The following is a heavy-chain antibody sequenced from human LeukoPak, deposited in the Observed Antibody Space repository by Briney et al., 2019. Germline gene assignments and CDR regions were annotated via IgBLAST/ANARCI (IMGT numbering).Heavy chain of an antibody. Sequence: GASVKVSCKASGYTFTSYYMHWVRQAPGHGLEWMGIINPSGGSTSYAQKFQGRVTISVDTSKNQFSLKLSSVTAADTAVYYCARLGADYYGSGSYVGYFDYWGQGTLVTVSS. J-gene: IGHJ4*02. CDR3: ARLGADYYGSGSYVGYFDY. CDR1: GYTFTSYY. D-gene: IGHD3-10*01. CDR2: INPSGGST. V-gene: IGHV1-46*01.